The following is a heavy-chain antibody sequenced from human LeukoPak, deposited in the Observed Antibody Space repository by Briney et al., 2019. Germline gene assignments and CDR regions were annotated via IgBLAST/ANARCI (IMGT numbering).Heavy chain of an antibody. CDR3: ANWGSAFDI. D-gene: IGHD7-27*01. V-gene: IGHV3-20*04. CDR2: INHLGHT. Sequence: GGSLRLSCTASGFTFNHYAMSWVRQAPGKGLGCVASINHLGHTFYADSVKGRFTISRDNAKNTLFLQMNSLRAEDTAVYYCANWGSAFDIWGQGTMVIVSS. J-gene: IGHJ3*02. CDR1: GFTFNHYA.